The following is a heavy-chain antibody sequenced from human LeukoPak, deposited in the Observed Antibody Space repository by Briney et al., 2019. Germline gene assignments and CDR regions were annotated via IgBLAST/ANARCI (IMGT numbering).Heavy chain of an antibody. Sequence: SVKVSCKASGGTFSSYAISRVRQAPGQGLEWMGGIIPIFGTANYAQKFQGRATITADESTSTAYMELSSLRSEDTAVYYCAVRDSGSFYWFDPWGQGTLVTVSS. CDR1: GGTFSSYA. V-gene: IGHV1-69*13. J-gene: IGHJ5*02. CDR3: AVRDSGSFYWFDP. D-gene: IGHD1-26*01. CDR2: IIPIFGTA.